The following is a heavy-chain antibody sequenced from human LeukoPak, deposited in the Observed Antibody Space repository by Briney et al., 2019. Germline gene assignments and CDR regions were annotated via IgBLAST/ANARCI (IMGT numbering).Heavy chain of an antibody. J-gene: IGHJ4*02. D-gene: IGHD2-2*02. CDR2: INHSGST. V-gene: IGHV4-34*01. Sequence: SSETLSLTCAVYGGSFSGYYWSWIRQPPGKGLEWIGEINHSGSTNYNPSLKSRVTISVDTSKNQFSLKLSSVTAADTAVYYCASTPAKYCSSTSCYKGGFDYWGQGTLVTVSS. CDR1: GGSFSGYY. CDR3: ASTPAKYCSSTSCYKGGFDY.